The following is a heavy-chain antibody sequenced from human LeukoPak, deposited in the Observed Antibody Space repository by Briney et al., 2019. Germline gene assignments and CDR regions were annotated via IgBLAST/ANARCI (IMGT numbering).Heavy chain of an antibody. Sequence: GGSLRLSCAASGFTFDDYGMSWVRQAPGKGLEWVAIISYDGGNKYYADSVKGRFTISRDNSKNTLYLQMNSLRAEDTAVYFCVSLGYSSSSVRYWGQGTPVTVSS. CDR2: ISYDGGNK. V-gene: IGHV3-30*03. D-gene: IGHD6-6*01. J-gene: IGHJ4*02. CDR3: VSLGYSSSSVRY. CDR1: GFTFDDYG.